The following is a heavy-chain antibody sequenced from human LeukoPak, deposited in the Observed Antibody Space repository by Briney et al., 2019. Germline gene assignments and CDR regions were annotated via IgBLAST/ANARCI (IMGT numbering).Heavy chain of an antibody. CDR3: ARGCSGGACYYYGMDV. CDR1: GGTFSRYT. D-gene: IGHD2-15*01. V-gene: IGHV1-69*13. Sequence: SVKVSCKASGGTFSRYTITWVRQAPGQGLEWTGGIIPIFGTPNYAQKFQGIVTITADESTSTAYMELSSLRSEDTAVYYCARGCSGGACYYYGMDVWGQGTTVTVSS. CDR2: IIPIFGTP. J-gene: IGHJ6*02.